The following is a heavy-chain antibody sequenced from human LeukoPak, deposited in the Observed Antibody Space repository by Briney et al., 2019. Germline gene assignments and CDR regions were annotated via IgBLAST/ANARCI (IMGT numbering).Heavy chain of an antibody. V-gene: IGHV3-21*01. CDR2: ISSSSYI. J-gene: IGHJ3*02. CDR1: GFTFSSYS. D-gene: IGHD6-19*01. Sequence: PGGSLRLSCAASGFTFSSYSMNWVRQAPGKGLEWVSSISSSSYIYYADSVKGRFTISRDNAKNSLYLQMNSLRAEDTAVYYCARVGQWLVQMAPDAFDIWGQGTMVTVSS. CDR3: ARVGQWLVQMAPDAFDI.